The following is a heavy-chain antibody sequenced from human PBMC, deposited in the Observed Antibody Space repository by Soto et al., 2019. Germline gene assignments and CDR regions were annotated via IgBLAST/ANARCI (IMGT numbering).Heavy chain of an antibody. CDR3: ARENFNWGTDYYGMGV. J-gene: IGHJ6*02. CDR1: GGSISSSSYY. D-gene: IGHD7-27*01. Sequence: KPSETLSLTCTVSGGSISSSSYYWGWIRQPPGKGLEWIGSIYYSGSTYDNPSLKSRVTISVDTSKNQFSLKLSSVTAADTAVYYCARENFNWGTDYYGMGVWGQGTTVTVSS. V-gene: IGHV4-39*02. CDR2: IYYSGST.